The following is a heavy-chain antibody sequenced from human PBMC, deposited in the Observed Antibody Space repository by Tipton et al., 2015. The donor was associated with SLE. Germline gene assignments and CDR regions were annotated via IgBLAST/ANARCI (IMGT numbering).Heavy chain of an antibody. V-gene: IGHV4-39*01. CDR2: IYYSGST. J-gene: IGHJ3*02. Sequence: LRLSCTVSGGSISSYYWGWIRQPPGKGLEWIGSIYYSGSTYYNPSLKSRVTISVDTSKNQFSLKLSSVTAADTAVYYCARLEIAAAHAFDIWGQGTMVTVSS. D-gene: IGHD6-13*01. CDR1: GGSISSYY. CDR3: ARLEIAAAHAFDI.